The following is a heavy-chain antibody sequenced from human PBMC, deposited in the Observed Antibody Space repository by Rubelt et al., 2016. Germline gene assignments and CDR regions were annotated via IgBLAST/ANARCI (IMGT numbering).Heavy chain of an antibody. J-gene: IGHJ3*02. CDR1: GGSFSGYY. D-gene: IGHD3-10*01. Sequence: QVQLQQWGAGLLKPSETLSLTCAVYGGSFSGYYWSWIRQPPGKGLEWIGEINHSGSTNYNPSLNGRVLISVDKAKTPFFLKLGSVTAADTAVYYCARGVVLLWFGGLLRSDAFDIWGQGTMVTVSS. V-gene: IGHV4-34*01. CDR3: ARGVVLLWFGGLLRSDAFDI. CDR2: INHSGST.